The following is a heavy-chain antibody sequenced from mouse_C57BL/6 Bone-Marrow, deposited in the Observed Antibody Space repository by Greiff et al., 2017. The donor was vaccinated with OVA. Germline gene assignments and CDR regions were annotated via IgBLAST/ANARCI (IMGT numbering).Heavy chain of an antibody. CDR2: IYPRDGST. Sequence: VQLQESGPALVKPGASVKLSCKASGYTFTRYYINWVKQRPGQGLEWIGWIYPRDGSTKYNEKFKGKATLTVDTSSSTAYMELHSLTSEDSAVYFCARSGGNYYWGQGTLVTVSA. D-gene: IGHD2-1*01. J-gene: IGHJ3*01. CDR1: GYTFTRYY. CDR3: ARSGGNYY. V-gene: IGHV1-85*01.